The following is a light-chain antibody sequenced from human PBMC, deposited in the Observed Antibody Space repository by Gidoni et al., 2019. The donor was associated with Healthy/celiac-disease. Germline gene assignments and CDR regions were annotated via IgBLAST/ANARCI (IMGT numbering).Light chain of an antibody. J-gene: IGLJ2*01. CDR2: EVS. Sequence: QSALTQPPSVSASPGQSVTISCTGTSSDVGSYNRVSWYQQPPGPAPKLMIYEVSNRPSGVPDRFSGSKSGNTASLTISGLQAEDEADYYCSSYTSSSTLVFGGGTKLTVL. CDR1: SSDVGSYNR. V-gene: IGLV2-18*02. CDR3: SSYTSSSTLV.